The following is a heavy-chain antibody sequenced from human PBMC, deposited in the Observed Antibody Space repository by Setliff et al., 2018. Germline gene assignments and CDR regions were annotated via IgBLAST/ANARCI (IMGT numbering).Heavy chain of an antibody. CDR2: INHSGST. Sequence: PGGSLRLSCADSGFTVSANDMSWVRQAPGKGLEWIAEINHSGSTNYNPSLKSRVTISVDTSKNQSSLKLSSVTAADTAVYYCRFWSSYYKNDYWGQGTLVTVSS. V-gene: IGHV4-34*08. J-gene: IGHJ4*01. CDR1: GFTVSAND. CDR3: RFWSSYYKNDY. D-gene: IGHD3-3*01.